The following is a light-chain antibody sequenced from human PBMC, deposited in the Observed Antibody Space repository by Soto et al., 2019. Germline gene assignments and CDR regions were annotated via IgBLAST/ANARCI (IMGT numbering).Light chain of an antibody. CDR3: QQYGDSPRT. Sequence: ETVTMQSPPTLPLSPGERAIVSCRASQSVSSNLAWYQQKPGQAPRLLIYGTSTRATGIPARFSGSGSGTDFTLTISGLEPEDFAMYYCQQYGDSPRTFGEGTKVDIK. CDR2: GTS. CDR1: QSVSSN. V-gene: IGKV3-15*01. J-gene: IGKJ1*01.